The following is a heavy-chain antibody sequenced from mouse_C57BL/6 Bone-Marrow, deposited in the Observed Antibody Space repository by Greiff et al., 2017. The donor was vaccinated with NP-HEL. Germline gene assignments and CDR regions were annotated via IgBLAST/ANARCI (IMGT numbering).Heavy chain of an antibody. CDR3: AKQTSRDYGSRKAMDY. CDR2: IWGEGST. Sequence: VKLVESGPGLVTPSQCLSITCTVSGFSFTSYGVSWVRQTPGKGLEWLGVIWGEGSTPYPSALISRLSISKDNSKSQVFLKLNRLQTDDTATYYCAKQTSRDYGSRKAMDYWGQGTSVTVSS. V-gene: IGHV2-3*01. CDR1: GFSFTSYG. J-gene: IGHJ4*01. D-gene: IGHD1-1*01.